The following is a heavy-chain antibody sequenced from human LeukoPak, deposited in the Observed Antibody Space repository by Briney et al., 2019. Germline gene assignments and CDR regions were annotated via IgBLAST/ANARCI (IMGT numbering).Heavy chain of an antibody. V-gene: IGHV3-23*01. D-gene: IGHD5-18*01. CDR3: GKDGYWPPVYSYAPQGVDY. J-gene: IGHJ4*02. Sequence: PGGSLRLSCAASGFTFNIYAMSWVRQAPGKGLEWVSAISGSGGSTYYADSVKGRFTISRDNSKNTVYLQMNSLRAEDTAVYYCGKDGYWPPVYSYAPQGVDYWGQGTLVTVSS. CDR2: ISGSGGST. CDR1: GFTFNIYA.